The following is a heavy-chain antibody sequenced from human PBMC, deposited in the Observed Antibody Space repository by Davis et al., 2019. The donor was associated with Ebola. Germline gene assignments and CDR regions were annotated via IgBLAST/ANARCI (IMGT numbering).Heavy chain of an antibody. CDR1: GYTFPSYG. Sequence: ASVKVSCKASGYTFPSYGISWVRQAPGQGIEWMGWISAYNGNTNYAQKLQGRVTITRDTSASTAYMELRSLRSEDTAVYYCARTGYCTNGVCYTHYYYYGIDVWGQGTTVTVSS. CDR2: ISAYNGNT. V-gene: IGHV1-18*04. D-gene: IGHD2-8*01. J-gene: IGHJ6*02. CDR3: ARTGYCTNGVCYTHYYYYGIDV.